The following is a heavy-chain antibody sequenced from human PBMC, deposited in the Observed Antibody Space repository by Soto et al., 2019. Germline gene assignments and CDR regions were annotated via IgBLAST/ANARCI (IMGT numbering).Heavy chain of an antibody. Sequence: GGSLRLSCAASGFTFSSYAMHWVRQAPGKGLEWVAVISYDGSNKYYADSVKGRFTISRDNSKNTLYLQMNSLRAEDTAVYYCARDPSTYSYGHRGMDVWGQGTTVTVSS. J-gene: IGHJ6*02. CDR3: ARDPSTYSYGHRGMDV. CDR2: ISYDGSNK. D-gene: IGHD5-18*01. CDR1: GFTFSSYA. V-gene: IGHV3-30-3*01.